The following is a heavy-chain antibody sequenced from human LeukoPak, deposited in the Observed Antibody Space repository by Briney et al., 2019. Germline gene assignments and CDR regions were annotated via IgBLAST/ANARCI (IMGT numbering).Heavy chain of an antibody. V-gene: IGHV3-23*01. CDR3: AKDDLTVVTSNFDF. Sequence: RSGGSLRLSCAASGFTFSSYAMSWVRQAPGKGLEWVSGISGSGGSTYYAGSVKGRFTISRDNSKNTLYLQMNSLRAEDTAVYYCAKDDLTVVTSNFDFWGQGTLVTVSS. CDR1: GFTFSSYA. J-gene: IGHJ4*02. CDR2: ISGSGGST. D-gene: IGHD4-23*01.